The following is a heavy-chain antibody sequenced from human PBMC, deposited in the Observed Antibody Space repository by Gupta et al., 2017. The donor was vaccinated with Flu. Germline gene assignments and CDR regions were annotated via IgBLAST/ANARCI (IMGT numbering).Heavy chain of an antibody. J-gene: IGHJ3*01. D-gene: IGHD1-14*01. V-gene: IGHV3-7*01. CDR1: GFTFRSSW. CDR2: LHPVGVTT. Sequence: EVQLVESGGDLVQPGGSLRLSCVASGFTFRSSWRSWFRQAPGPGLDLIAPLHPVGVTTNYVHPVTGRFHIYSDSAKNPVYLHLNGRGGDDRFTYYCVRDPESYACDRWGHRDNGPRLF. CDR3: VRDPESYACDR.